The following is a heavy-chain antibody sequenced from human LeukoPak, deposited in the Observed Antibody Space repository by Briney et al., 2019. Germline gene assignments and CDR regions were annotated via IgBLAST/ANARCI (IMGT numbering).Heavy chain of an antibody. CDR3: AKSPATTDYYFDY. CDR1: GFTFTTFA. Sequence: PGGSLRLSCAASGFTFTTFAMSWVRQTPGKGLEWVSAISGSGGSTYYADSVKGRFTISRDNSKNTLYLQMNSLRAEDTAVYYCAKSPATTDYYFDYWGQGTLVTVSS. J-gene: IGHJ4*02. CDR2: ISGSGGST. D-gene: IGHD2-15*01. V-gene: IGHV3-23*01.